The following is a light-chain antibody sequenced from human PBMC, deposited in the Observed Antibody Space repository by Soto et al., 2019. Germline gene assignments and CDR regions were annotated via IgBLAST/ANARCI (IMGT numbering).Light chain of an antibody. CDR3: QHYGNSLTYT. Sequence: EIVLTQSPGTLSLSPGELATLSCRANQIASSSYLALYQQKPGQTPRLLIDGASHRAAGIPDRFSGSGSGTAFTLTISRLEPEDFSLYYCQHYGNSLTYTFGQGTKLEIK. CDR2: GAS. V-gene: IGKV3-20*01. J-gene: IGKJ2*01. CDR1: QIASSSY.